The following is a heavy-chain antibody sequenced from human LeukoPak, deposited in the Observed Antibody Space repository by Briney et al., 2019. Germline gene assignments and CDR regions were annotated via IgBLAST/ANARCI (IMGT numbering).Heavy chain of an antibody. J-gene: IGHJ4*02. D-gene: IGHD3-22*01. CDR1: GGTFSSYA. Sequence: GASVKVSCKASGGTFSSYAISWVRQAPGQGLEWMGGTIPIFGTANYAQKFQGRVTITADESTSTAYMELSSLRSEDTAVYYCAREAWPYYYDSSGYYHFDYWGQGTLVTVSS. CDR3: AREAWPYYYDSSGYYHFDY. V-gene: IGHV1-69*13. CDR2: TIPIFGTA.